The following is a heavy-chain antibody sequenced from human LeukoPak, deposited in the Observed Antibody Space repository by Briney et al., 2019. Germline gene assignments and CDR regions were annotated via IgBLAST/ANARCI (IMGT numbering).Heavy chain of an antibody. D-gene: IGHD4-17*01. CDR3: ARAYGDYEVDY. CDR2: IYYSGST. CDR1: GGSISSGGYY. Sequence: TQTLSLTCTVSGGSISSGGYYWSWIRQHPGKGLEWIGYIYYSGSTYYNPSLKSRVTISVDTSKNQFSLKLSCVTAADTAVYYCARAYGDYEVDYWGQGTLVTVSS. J-gene: IGHJ4*02. V-gene: IGHV4-31*03.